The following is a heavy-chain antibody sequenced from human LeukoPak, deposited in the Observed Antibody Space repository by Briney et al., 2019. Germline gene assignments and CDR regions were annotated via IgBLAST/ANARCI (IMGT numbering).Heavy chain of an antibody. Sequence: ASVKISCKVSGYTFTDYYMNWVRQAPGKGLEWMGLVYPEDGETIYAEKFQGRVTITADTSTDTAYMELSSLRSEDTAVYYCATVQGLTDWGQGTLVTVSS. CDR1: GYTFTDYY. J-gene: IGHJ4*02. CDR2: VYPEDGET. V-gene: IGHV1-69-2*01. CDR3: ATVQGLTD.